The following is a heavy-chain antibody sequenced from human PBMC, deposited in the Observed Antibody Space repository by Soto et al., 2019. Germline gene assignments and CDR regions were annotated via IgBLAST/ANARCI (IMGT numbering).Heavy chain of an antibody. Sequence: GGSLRLSCAASGFTFSSYGMHWVRQAPGKGLEWVAVIWYDGSNKYYADSVKGRFTISRDNSKNTLYLQMNSLRAEDTAVYYCARDRGRRGYSNTTFDPWGQGTLVTVPQ. D-gene: IGHD5-12*01. J-gene: IGHJ5*02. CDR2: IWYDGSNK. CDR1: GFTFSSYG. V-gene: IGHV3-33*01. CDR3: ARDRGRRGYSNTTFDP.